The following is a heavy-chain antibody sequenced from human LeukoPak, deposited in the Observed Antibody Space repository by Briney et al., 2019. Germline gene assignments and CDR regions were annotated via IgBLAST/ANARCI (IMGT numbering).Heavy chain of an antibody. D-gene: IGHD1-1*01. J-gene: IGHJ4*02. CDR3: ATWSWKPRGDYFDY. Sequence: GGSLRLSCAASGFTFSSYAMSWVGQAPGKGLEWVSGVSDSGAATYYADSVKGRFTISRDNSKNTLYLQMNSLRAEDTAIYCCATWSWKPRGDYFDYWGQGTLVSVSS. CDR2: VSDSGAAT. CDR1: GFTFSSYA. V-gene: IGHV3-23*01.